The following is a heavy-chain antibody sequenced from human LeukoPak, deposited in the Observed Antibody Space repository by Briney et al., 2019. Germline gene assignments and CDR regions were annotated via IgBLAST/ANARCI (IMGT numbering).Heavy chain of an antibody. D-gene: IGHD3-22*01. V-gene: IGHV4-59*01. CDR2: IYYSGST. CDR3: ARDGGHYDSSGYYYVFDAFDI. CDR1: GGSISSYY. Sequence: PSETLSLTCTVSGGSISSYYWSWIRPPPGKGLEWIGYIYYSGSTNYNPSLKSRVTISVDTSKNQFSLKLSSVTAADTAVYYCARDGGHYDSSGYYYVFDAFDIWGQGTMVTVSS. J-gene: IGHJ3*02.